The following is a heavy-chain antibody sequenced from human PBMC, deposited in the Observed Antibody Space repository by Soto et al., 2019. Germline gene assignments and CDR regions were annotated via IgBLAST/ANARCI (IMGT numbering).Heavy chain of an antibody. CDR2: IYNSGST. D-gene: IGHD4-17*01. CDR3: ARHGYGDTPRRAFDH. V-gene: IGHV4-59*08. J-gene: IGHJ3*01. CDR1: GGSISSYY. Sequence: QVQLQESGPGLVKPSETLSLTCTVSGGSISSYYCSWIRQPPGKGLEWIGYIYNSGSTNYNPSLRSRVTNSIDTSKTQFSLKLTSVTAADTAVYYCARHGYGDTPRRAFDHWGQGTLVTVSS.